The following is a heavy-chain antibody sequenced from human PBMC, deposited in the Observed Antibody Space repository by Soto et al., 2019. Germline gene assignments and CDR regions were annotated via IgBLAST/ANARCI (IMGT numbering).Heavy chain of an antibody. J-gene: IGHJ6*02. CDR3: ARDRIVVVVAATTHYYYGMDV. D-gene: IGHD2-15*01. CDR1: GFTFDDYA. Sequence: EVQLVESGGGLVQPGRSLRLSCAASGFTFDDYAMHWVRQAPGKGLEWVSGISWNSGSIGYADSVKGRFTISRDNAKNSLYLQMNSLRAEDTALYYCARDRIVVVVAATTHYYYGMDVWGQGTTVTVSS. V-gene: IGHV3-9*01. CDR2: ISWNSGSI.